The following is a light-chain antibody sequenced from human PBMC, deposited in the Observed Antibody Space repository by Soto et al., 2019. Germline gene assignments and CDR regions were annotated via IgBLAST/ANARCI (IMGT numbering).Light chain of an antibody. CDR1: QSVSTT. Sequence: EILMTQSPATLSVSPGERATLSCRASQSVSTTVAWYQQKSGQAPRLLVYSGFTRATGVPARFSGSGSGTDFTLTITSLQSEDLGVYYCRQYKDWPTTFGQGTKVDIK. J-gene: IGKJ1*01. V-gene: IGKV3-15*01. CDR2: SGF. CDR3: RQYKDWPTT.